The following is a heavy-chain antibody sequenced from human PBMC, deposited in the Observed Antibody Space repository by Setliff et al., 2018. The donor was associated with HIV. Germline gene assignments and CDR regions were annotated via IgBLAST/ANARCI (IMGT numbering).Heavy chain of an antibody. CDR2: ISSSSNTI. CDR3: ARALYRVKQQLVPHFFDY. Sequence: PGGSLRLSCAASGFTFSSYSMNWVRQTPGKGLEWISYISSSSNTIYYADSVKGRFTISRDNAKNSLYLQMNSLRAEDTAMYCCARALYRVKQQLVPHFFDYWGQGTLVTVSS. D-gene: IGHD6-13*01. J-gene: IGHJ4*02. V-gene: IGHV3-48*01. CDR1: GFTFSSYS.